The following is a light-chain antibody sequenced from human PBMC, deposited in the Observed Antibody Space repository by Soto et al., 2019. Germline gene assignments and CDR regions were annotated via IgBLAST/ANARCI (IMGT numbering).Light chain of an antibody. CDR1: SSDVGGYNF. V-gene: IGLV2-8*01. J-gene: IGLJ1*01. CDR3: SSYAGSDNGDV. CDR2: EVS. Sequence: QSALTQPPSASGSPGQSVTISCTGTSSDVGGYNFVSWYQQHPGKAPTLIIFEVSKRPSGVPDRFSGSKSGNTASLTVSGLQAEDEADYYCSSYAGSDNGDVFGTGTKLTVL.